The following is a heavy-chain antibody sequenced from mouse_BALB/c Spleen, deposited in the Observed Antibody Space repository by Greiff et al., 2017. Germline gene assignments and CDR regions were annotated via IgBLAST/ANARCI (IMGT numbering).Heavy chain of an antibody. D-gene: IGHD2-4*01. V-gene: IGHV1S56*01. CDR3: ARSGITTGFAY. J-gene: IGHJ3*01. CDR2: IYPGNVNT. CDR1: GYTFTSYY. Sequence: QVQLKQSGPELVKPGASVRISCKASGYTFTSYYIHWVKQRPGQGLEWIGWIYPGNVNTKYNEKFKGKATLTADKSSSTAYMQLSSLTSEDSAVYFCARSGITTGFAYWGQGTLVTVSA.